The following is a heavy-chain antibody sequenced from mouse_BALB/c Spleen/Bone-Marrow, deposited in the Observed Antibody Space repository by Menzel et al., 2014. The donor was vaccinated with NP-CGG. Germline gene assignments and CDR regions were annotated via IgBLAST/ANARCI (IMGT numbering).Heavy chain of an antibody. V-gene: IGHV14-3*02. CDR2: IDPANGNT. D-gene: IGHD2-4*01. Sequence: VQLQQSGAELVKPGASVKLSCTASGFNIKDTYMHWVKQRPEQGLEWIGRIDPANGNTKYDPKFQGKATITADTSSNTAYLQLSSLTAEDTAVYYCAVYDYEGFAYWGQGTLVTVSA. CDR3: AVYDYEGFAY. J-gene: IGHJ3*01. CDR1: GFNIKDTY.